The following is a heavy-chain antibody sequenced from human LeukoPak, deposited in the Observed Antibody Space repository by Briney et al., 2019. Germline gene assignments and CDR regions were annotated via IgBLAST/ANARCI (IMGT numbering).Heavy chain of an antibody. D-gene: IGHD5-12*01. V-gene: IGHV3-23*01. J-gene: IGHJ4*02. CDR2: ISGSGATT. CDR3: AKATVSGYGNFDS. Sequence: GGTLRLPCAASGFTFISYGMSWVRRAPGKGLKWVSTISGSGATTYYADSVRGRFTISRDNSKDTLYLQMNSLRAEDTAVYYCAKATVSGYGNFDSWGQGTLVTVSS. CDR1: GFTFISYG.